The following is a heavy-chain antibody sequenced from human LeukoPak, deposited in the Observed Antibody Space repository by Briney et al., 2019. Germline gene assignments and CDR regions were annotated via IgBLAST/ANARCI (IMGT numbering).Heavy chain of an antibody. J-gene: IGHJ1*01. V-gene: IGHV4-34*01. CDR1: GGSFSGYY. Sequence: SETLSLTCAVYGGSFSGYYWSWIRQPPGKGLEWIGEINHSGSTNYNPSLKSRVTISVDTSKNQFSLKLSSVTAADTAVYYCASHEYFQHWGQGTLVTVSS. CDR2: INHSGST. CDR3: ASHEYFQH.